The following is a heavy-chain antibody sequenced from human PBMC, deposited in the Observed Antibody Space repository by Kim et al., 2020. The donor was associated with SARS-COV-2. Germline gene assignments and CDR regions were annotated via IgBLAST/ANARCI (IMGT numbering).Heavy chain of an antibody. CDR3: ARWRPAASFNYYYGMDV. J-gene: IGHJ6*02. CDR2: IDPSDSYT. D-gene: IGHD2-2*01. CDR1: GYSFTSYW. V-gene: IGHV5-10-1*01. Sequence: GESLKISCKGSGYSFTSYWISWVRQMPGKGLEWMGRIDPSDSYTNYSPSFQGHVTISADKSISTAYLQWSSLKASDTAMYYCARWRPAASFNYYYGMDVWGQGTTVTVSS.